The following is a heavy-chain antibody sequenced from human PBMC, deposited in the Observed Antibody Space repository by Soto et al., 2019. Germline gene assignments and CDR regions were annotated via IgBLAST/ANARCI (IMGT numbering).Heavy chain of an antibody. CDR2: IYPGDSDT. D-gene: IGHD2-2*01. V-gene: IGHV5-51*01. CDR1: GYKVSTWHNFTSYW. CDR3: AREYQYGMDV. J-gene: IGHJ6*02. Sequence: GESLKISCMGSGYKVSTWHNFTSYWIAWVRQMPGEGLEWMGIIYPGDSDTRYSPSFQGQVTISADKSINSVYSLYLQMNSLRAEDTALYYCAREYQYGMDVWGQGTAVTVSS.